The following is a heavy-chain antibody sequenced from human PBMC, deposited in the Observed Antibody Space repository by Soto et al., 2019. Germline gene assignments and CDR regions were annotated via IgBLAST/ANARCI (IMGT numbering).Heavy chain of an antibody. CDR2: IVVGSGNT. J-gene: IGHJ6*02. CDR3: AAGPGPVLGNYYYGMDV. V-gene: IGHV1-58*01. D-gene: IGHD2-15*01. Sequence: ASVKVSCKASGFTFTSSAVQWVRQARGQRLEWIGWIVVGSGNTNYAQKFQERVTITRDMSTSTAYMELSSLRSEDTAFYYCAAGPGPVLGNYYYGMDVWGQGTTVTVSS. CDR1: GFTFTSSA.